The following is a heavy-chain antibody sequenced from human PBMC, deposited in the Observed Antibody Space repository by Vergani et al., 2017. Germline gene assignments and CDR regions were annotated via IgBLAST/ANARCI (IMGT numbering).Heavy chain of an antibody. Sequence: EVMLVQSGGGLVQPGGSLTLSCAASGFTVSANYVGWVRQAPGKGLKWVAILYNSGNTFYADSVRGRFTISRDNSKNTVYLQVNRLRAEDTGLYYCARDPRSRGSFFFDFWGLGALVTVSS. CDR2: LYNSGNT. V-gene: IGHV3-66*01. J-gene: IGHJ4*02. CDR1: GFTVSANY. CDR3: ARDPRSRGSFFFDF. D-gene: IGHD6-25*01.